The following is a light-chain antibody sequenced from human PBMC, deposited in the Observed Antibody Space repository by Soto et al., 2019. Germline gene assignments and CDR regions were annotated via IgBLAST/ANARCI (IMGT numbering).Light chain of an antibody. V-gene: IGKV1-9*01. CDR1: QDISSY. CDR3: QQFNTYPLT. CDR2: AAS. Sequence: DIQLTQSPSFLSASVGDRVTITCRASQDISSYLAWYQQEPGKATKLLIYAASTLQSGVPSRFSGSGSGTEFTLTISSLQPEDFASYYCQQFNTYPLTFGGGTKVEIK. J-gene: IGKJ4*01.